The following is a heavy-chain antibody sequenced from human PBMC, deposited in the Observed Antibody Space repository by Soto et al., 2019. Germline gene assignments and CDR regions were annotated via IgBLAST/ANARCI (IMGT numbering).Heavy chain of an antibody. D-gene: IGHD2-15*01. J-gene: IGHJ1*01. CDR2: ISAYNGNT. Sequence: QVPLVQSGAEVKKPGASVKVSCKASGYTFTSYGISWVRQAPGQGLEWMGWISAYNGNTNYAQKLQGRVTMTTDTSTSTGYMQLRSLRSDDTAVYYYARDTGGGYCSGCSCFEYFQHWGQGTLVTVSS. CDR3: ARDTGGGYCSGCSCFEYFQH. CDR1: GYTFTSYG. V-gene: IGHV1-18*01.